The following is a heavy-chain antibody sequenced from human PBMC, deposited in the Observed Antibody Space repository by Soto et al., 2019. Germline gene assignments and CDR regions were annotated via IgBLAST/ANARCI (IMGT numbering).Heavy chain of an antibody. Sequence: QVQLQQWGAGLLKPSETLFLTCAVYGGSFSGYYWSWIRQHPGQGLEWSGEINHSGSTNYNPYLKSRVTISVDTSKNQFSLKLSSMTAADTAVYYCARHRVFWGQGTLVTVSS. D-gene: IGHD6-13*01. CDR3: ARHRVF. CDR1: GGSFSGYY. J-gene: IGHJ4*02. CDR2: INHSGST. V-gene: IGHV4-34*01.